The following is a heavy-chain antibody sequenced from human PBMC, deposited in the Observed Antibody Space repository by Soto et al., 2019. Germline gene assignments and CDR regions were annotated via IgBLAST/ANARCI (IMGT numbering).Heavy chain of an antibody. CDR2: INPNSGGT. J-gene: IGHJ4*02. V-gene: IGHV1-2*02. D-gene: IGHD3-22*01. CDR3: GREWGGSSGYYSFDY. Sequence: QVQLVQSGAEVKKPGASVKVSCKASGYTFTGYQMHWVRQAPGQGLEWMGWINPNSGGTNYAQKFQGRVTMTRDTSISTAYMELSRLRSDDTAVYYCGREWGGSSGYYSFDYWGQGTLVTVSS. CDR1: GYTFTGYQ.